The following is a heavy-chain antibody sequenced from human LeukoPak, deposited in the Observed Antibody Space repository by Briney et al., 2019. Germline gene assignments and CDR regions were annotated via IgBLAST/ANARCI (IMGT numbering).Heavy chain of an antibody. D-gene: IGHD6-13*01. CDR1: GFTFSSYW. Sequence: GGSLRLSCAASGFTFSSYWMSWVRQAPGKGLEWMANIKQDGSEKYYMDSVRGRFTISRDNAKNSLYLQMSSLRAEDTAVYYCARDGTAPGLYFDLWGQGTLVTVSS. CDR2: IKQDGSEK. J-gene: IGHJ4*01. CDR3: ARDGTAPGLYFDL. V-gene: IGHV3-7*01.